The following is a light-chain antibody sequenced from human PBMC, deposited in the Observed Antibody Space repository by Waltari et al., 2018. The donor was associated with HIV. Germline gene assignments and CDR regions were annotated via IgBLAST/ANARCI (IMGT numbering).Light chain of an antibody. CDR1: QSVLYSSNNKNY. V-gene: IGKV4-1*01. Sequence: DIVMTQSPDSLGVSLGERATINCKSSQSVLYSSNNKNYLAWYQQKPGQPPKLLIYWASTRESGVPDRFSGSGSGTDFTLTISSLQAEDAAVYYCQQYYTTLTFGPGTKVDIK. J-gene: IGKJ3*01. CDR3: QQYYTTLT. CDR2: WAS.